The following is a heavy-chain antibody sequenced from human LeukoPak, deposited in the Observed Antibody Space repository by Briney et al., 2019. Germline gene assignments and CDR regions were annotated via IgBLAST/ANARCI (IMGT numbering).Heavy chain of an antibody. D-gene: IGHD3-3*01. CDR1: GGSFSGYY. V-gene: IGHV4-34*01. Sequence: SVTLSLTCAVYGGSFSGYYWSWIRQPPGKGLEWIGEINHSGSTNYNPSLKSRVTISVDTSKNQFSLKLSSVTAADTAVYYCARGMYYDFWSGYYYYYYGMDVWGQGTTVTVSS. CDR2: INHSGST. CDR3: ARGMYYDFWSGYYYYYYGMDV. J-gene: IGHJ6*02.